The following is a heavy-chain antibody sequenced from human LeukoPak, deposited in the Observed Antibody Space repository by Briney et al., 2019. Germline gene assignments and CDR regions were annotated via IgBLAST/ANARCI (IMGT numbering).Heavy chain of an antibody. CDR3: ARIEKSGYTYGYLAY. CDR1: GGSISSSSYY. Sequence: SETLSLTCNVSGGSISSSSYYWGWIRQPPGAGLEWIGTFYYSERTYYNPSLRGRVTISVDTSKNQFSLRLSSVTAADTALYYCARIEKSGYTYGYLAYWGQGTLVTVSS. V-gene: IGHV4-39*07. D-gene: IGHD5-18*01. CDR2: FYYSERT. J-gene: IGHJ4*02.